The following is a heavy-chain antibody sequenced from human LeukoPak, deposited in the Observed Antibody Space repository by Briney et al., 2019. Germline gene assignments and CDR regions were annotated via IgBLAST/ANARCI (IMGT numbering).Heavy chain of an antibody. V-gene: IGHV1-8*01. CDR2: LNPHSGNT. CDR3: ARRVHYYDTSGYSYYFDY. CDR1: GYTFTNYD. J-gene: IGHJ4*02. Sequence: ASVKVSCKASGYTFTNYDINWVRQATGQGLEWMGWLNPHSGNTGYAQKFQGRVTMTRNTSISTAYMELSSLRSEDTAVYYCARRVHYYDTSGYSYYFDYWGQGTLVTVSS. D-gene: IGHD3-22*01.